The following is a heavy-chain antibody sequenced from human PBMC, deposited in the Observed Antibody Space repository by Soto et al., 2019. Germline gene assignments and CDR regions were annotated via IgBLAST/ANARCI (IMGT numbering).Heavy chain of an antibody. V-gene: IGHV1-69*12. J-gene: IGHJ6*02. CDR1: GGSLSNYG. Sequence: QVQLVQSGAEVKKPGSSVKVSCKASGGSLSNYGITWVRQAPGQGLEWMGGIIPVFGTANYAQKFRGRVTITADESTSIVYMDVTSMKSEDTAVDYCARGDATNIVVTTYYAMDVLGQGTTVTVSS. CDR2: IIPVFGTA. CDR3: ARGDATNIVVTTYYAMDV. D-gene: IGHD3-9*01.